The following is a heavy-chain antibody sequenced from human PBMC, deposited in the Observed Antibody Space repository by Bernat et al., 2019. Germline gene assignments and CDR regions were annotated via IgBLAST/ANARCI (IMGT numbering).Heavy chain of an antibody. CDR1: GGSINSHDDY. CDR3: ARRRSDRNWFDP. D-gene: IGHD6-19*01. CDR2: IFYTGST. V-gene: IGHV4-39*01. J-gene: IGHJ5*02. Sequence: QLQLQESGPGLVKPSETLSLTCIVSGGSINSHDDYWSLIRQPPGKGLEWIGSIFYTGSTYYNPSLKSRLTMSVDTSKNQFSLQLSAVTATDTAVYYCARRRSDRNWFDPWGQGTLVTVSS.